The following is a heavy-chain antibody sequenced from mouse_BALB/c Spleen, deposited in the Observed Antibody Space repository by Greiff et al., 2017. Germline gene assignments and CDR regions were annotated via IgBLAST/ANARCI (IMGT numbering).Heavy chain of an antibody. CDR3: TRDPRDY. CDR2: ISSGGSYT. CDR1: GFTFSSYT. J-gene: IGHJ2*01. Sequence: EVQRVESGGGLVKPGGSLKLSCAASGFTFSSYTMSWVRQTPEKRLEWVATISSGGSYTYYPDSVKGRFTISRDNAKNTLYLQMSSLKSEDTAMYYCTRDPRDYWGQGTTLTVSS. V-gene: IGHV5-6-4*01.